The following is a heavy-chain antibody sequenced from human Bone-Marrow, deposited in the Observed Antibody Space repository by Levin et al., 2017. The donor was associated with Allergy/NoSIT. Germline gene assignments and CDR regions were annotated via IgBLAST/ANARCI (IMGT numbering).Heavy chain of an antibody. J-gene: IGHJ1*01. CDR1: GDSINSYH. CDR2: VYNSGST. Sequence: SETLSLTCSVSGDSINSYHWSWIRQPPGKGLEWIGYVYNSGSTHFNPSLESRLTMSLDTSKSQFSLKLSSVTAADTAVYYCARRGRMEPCDYWGQGILVTVSS. V-gene: IGHV4-59*08. CDR3: ARRGRMEPCDY. D-gene: IGHD1-26*01.